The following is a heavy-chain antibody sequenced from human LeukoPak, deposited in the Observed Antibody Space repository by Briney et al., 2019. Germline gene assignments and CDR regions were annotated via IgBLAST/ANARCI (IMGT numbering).Heavy chain of an antibody. V-gene: IGHV1-2*02. CDR2: INPNSGGT. Sequence: ASVKVSCKASGYTFTGYYMHWVRQAPGQGLEWMGWINPNSGGTNYAQKFQSRVTMTRDTSISTAYMELSRLRSDDTAVYYCARDRTAAITNWFDPWGQGTLVTVSS. CDR1: GYTFTGYY. CDR3: ARDRTAAITNWFDP. D-gene: IGHD2-2*02. J-gene: IGHJ5*02.